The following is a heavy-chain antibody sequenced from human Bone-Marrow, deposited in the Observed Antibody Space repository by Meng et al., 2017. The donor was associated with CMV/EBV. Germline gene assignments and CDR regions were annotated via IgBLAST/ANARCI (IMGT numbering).Heavy chain of an antibody. CDR3: SRDQNEYYFDY. CDR2: IYYSGST. CDR1: GGSVSSGSYY. Sequence: SETLSLTCTVSGGSVSSGSYYWSWIRQPPGKGLEWIGYIYYSGSTNYNPSLKSRVTLSVETSKNQFSLKLTSVTAADTAVYYCSRDQNEYYFDYWGRRTLATVPS. V-gene: IGHV4-61*01. J-gene: IGHJ4*02.